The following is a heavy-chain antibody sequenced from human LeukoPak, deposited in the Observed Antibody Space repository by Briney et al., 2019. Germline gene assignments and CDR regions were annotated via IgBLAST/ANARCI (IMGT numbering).Heavy chain of an antibody. CDR1: GDSISSYY. Sequence: SETLSLTCTVSGDSISSYYWSWIRQPPGKGLEWIGYIYYSGSTNYNPSLKSRVTISVDTSKNQFSLKLSSVTAADTAVYYCARGGSRNDYWGQGTLVTVSS. V-gene: IGHV4-59*01. CDR2: IYYSGST. D-gene: IGHD6-6*01. CDR3: ARGGSRNDY. J-gene: IGHJ4*02.